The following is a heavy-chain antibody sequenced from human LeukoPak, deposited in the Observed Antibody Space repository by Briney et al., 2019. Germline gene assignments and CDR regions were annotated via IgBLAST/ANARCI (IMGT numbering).Heavy chain of an antibody. CDR3: ARGIGAAAPFYFDY. V-gene: IGHV3-74*01. Sequence: GGSLRLSCAASGFSFGSYWMHWVRQAPGKGLVWVSRIHNDGIATSYADSVKGRFTISRDNAKDTLYLQMNSLTADDTAVYYCARGIGAAAPFYFDYWGQGTLVTVSS. D-gene: IGHD6-13*01. J-gene: IGHJ4*02. CDR1: GFSFGSYW. CDR2: IHNDGIAT.